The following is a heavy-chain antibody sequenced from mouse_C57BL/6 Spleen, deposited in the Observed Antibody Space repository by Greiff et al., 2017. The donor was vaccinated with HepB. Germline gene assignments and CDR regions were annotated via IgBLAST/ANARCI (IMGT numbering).Heavy chain of an antibody. CDR3: ARGEEGYFDY. V-gene: IGHV1-63*01. J-gene: IGHJ2*01. CDR1: GYTFTNYW. Sequence: QVHVKQSGAELVRPGTSVKMSCKASGYTFTNYWIGWAKQRPGHGLEWIGDIYPGGGYTNYNEKFKGKATLTADKSSSTAYMQFSSLTSEDSAIYYCARGEEGYFDYWGQSTTLTVSS. CDR2: IYPGGGYT.